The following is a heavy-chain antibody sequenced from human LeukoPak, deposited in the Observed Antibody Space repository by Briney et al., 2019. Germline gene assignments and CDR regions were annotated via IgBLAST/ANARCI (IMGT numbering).Heavy chain of an antibody. Sequence: ASXKVSCKASGYTFTSYDINWVRQATGQGVEWVGILNPSGSSTSYAQNFQGRVTITSDTSTRTVYMELSRLRSEDTAVYYCARGGSGSYKYYFDYWGQGTLVTVSP. CDR3: ARGGSGSYKYYFDY. CDR1: GYTFTSYD. CDR2: LNPSGSST. D-gene: IGHD1-26*01. J-gene: IGHJ4*02. V-gene: IGHV1-46*01.